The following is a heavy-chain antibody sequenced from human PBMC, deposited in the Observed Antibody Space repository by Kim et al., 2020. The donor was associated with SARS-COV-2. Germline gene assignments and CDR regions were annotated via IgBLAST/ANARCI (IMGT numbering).Heavy chain of an antibody. CDR2: INAGNGNT. J-gene: IGHJ4*02. CDR3: ARPLQYGSGSYYFDY. CDR1: GYTFTSYA. V-gene: IGHV1-3*01. Sequence: ASVKVSCKASGYTFTSYAMHWVRQAPGQRLEWMGWINAGNGNTKYSQKFQGRVTITRDTSASTAYMELSSLRSEDTAVYYCARPLQYGSGSYYFDYWGQGTLVTVSS. D-gene: IGHD3-10*01.